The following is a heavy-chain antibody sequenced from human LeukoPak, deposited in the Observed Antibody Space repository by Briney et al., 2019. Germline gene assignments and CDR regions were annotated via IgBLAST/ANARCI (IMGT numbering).Heavy chain of an antibody. CDR1: GGTFSSYA. CDR2: IIPILGIA. V-gene: IGHV1-69*04. D-gene: IGHD6-13*01. J-gene: IGHJ5*02. CDR3: ARGGAAAGTFWFDP. Sequence: SVKVSCKASGGTFSSYAISWVRQAPGQGLEWMGRIIPILGIANYAQKFQGRVTITADKSTSTAYMELSSPRSEDTAVYYCARGGAAAGTFWFDPWGQGTLVTVSS.